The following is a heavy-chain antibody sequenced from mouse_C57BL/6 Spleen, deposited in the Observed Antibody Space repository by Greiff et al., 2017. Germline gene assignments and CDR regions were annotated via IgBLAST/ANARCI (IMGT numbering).Heavy chain of an antibody. CDR3: AREGYGSRNYFDY. V-gene: IGHV3-6*01. CDR2: ISYDGSN. Sequence: ESGPGLVKPSQSLSLTCSVTGFSITSGYYWNWIRQFPGNKLEWMGYISYDGSNNYNPSLKYRNSITRDTSKNQFFLKLNSVTTEDTATYDCAREGYGSRNYFDYWGQGTTLTVSS. J-gene: IGHJ2*01. D-gene: IGHD1-1*01. CDR1: GFSITSGYY.